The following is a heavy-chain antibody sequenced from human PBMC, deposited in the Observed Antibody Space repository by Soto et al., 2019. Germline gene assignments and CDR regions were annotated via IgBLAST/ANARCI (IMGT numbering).Heavy chain of an antibody. D-gene: IGHD6-13*01. V-gene: IGHV4-59*01. CDR1: GGSISSYY. CDR3: ARGLDGHSSSWYQYGNWFDP. Sequence: SETLSLTCTVSGGSISSYYWSWIRQPPGKGLEWLGYIYYSGSTNYNPSLKSRVTISVDTSKNQFSLKLSSVTAADTAVYYCARGLDGHSSSWYQYGNWFDPWGQGTLVTVSS. CDR2: IYYSGST. J-gene: IGHJ5*02.